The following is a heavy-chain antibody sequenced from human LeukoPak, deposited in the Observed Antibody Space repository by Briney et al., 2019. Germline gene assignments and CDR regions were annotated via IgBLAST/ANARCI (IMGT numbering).Heavy chain of an antibody. CDR1: GFTFSYFE. D-gene: IGHD5-18*01. J-gene: IGHJ4*02. V-gene: IGHV3-48*03. CDR2: ISSRGNTR. CDR3: AKDFEYNYGYFDS. Sequence: PGGSLRLSCAVSGFTFSYFEMNWVRQAPGKGLEWVSYISSRGNTRYYADSVKGRFTISRDNANNSLYLQMNSLRAEDTAVYYCAKDFEYNYGYFDSWGQGTLVTVSS.